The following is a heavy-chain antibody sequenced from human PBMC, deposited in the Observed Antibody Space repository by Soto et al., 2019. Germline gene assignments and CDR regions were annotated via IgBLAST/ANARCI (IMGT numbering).Heavy chain of an antibody. V-gene: IGHV4-59*01. CDR2: IYYSGST. D-gene: IGHD6-13*01. J-gene: IGHJ5*02. CDR1: CGSISSYY. Sequence: SETVSLTCTVSCGSISSYYCSWIRQTPGKGLEWIGYIYYSGSTNYNPSFKSRVTISVDTSKNQFSLKLSSVTAAATAVYYCARGASIIAAAGPNNWFDPWGQGTLVTVSS. CDR3: ARGASIIAAAGPNNWFDP.